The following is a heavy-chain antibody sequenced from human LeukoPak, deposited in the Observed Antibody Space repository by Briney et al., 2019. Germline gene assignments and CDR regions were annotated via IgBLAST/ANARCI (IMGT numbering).Heavy chain of an antibody. D-gene: IGHD2-15*01. V-gene: IGHV4-31*03. Sequence: PSVTLSLTCTVSSGSISSGGYYWSWIRQHPGKGLEWIGYIYYSGSTYYNPSLKSRVTISVDTSKNQFSLKLSSVTAADTAVYYCARDSSGSIDYWGQGTLVTVSS. J-gene: IGHJ4*02. CDR1: SGSISSGGYY. CDR3: ARDSSGSIDY. CDR2: IYYSGST.